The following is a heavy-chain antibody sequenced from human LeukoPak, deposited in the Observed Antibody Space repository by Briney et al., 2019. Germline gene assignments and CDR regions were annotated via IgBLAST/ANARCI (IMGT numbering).Heavy chain of an antibody. CDR2: ISYTGTYI. V-gene: IGHV3-21*04. CDR1: AFSLNAYN. J-gene: IGHJ6*02. D-gene: IGHD3-10*01. Sequence: GGSLRLSCAASAFSLNAYNMNWVRQAPGKGLEWVSSISYTGTYIYYADSVKGRFTISRDNAKNSLYLQMNSLRAEDTAVYYCARETYGSGSYPTYYYYGMDVWGQGTTVTVSS. CDR3: ARETYGSGSYPTYYYYGMDV.